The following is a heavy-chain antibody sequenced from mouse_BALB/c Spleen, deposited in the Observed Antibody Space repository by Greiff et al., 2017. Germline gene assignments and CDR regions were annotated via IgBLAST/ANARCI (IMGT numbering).Heavy chain of an antibody. CDR3: ASYCGNFDWFAY. CDR1: GFNINDTY. Sequence: VHVKQSGAELVKPGASVKLSCTASGFNINDTYMHWVKQRPEQGLEWIGRIDPANGNTKYDPKFQGKATITADKSSNTDYLKLSSLTSEDTAVYYCASYCGNFDWFAYWGQGTLVTVSA. CDR2: IDPANGNT. J-gene: IGHJ3*01. V-gene: IGHV14-3*02. D-gene: IGHD2-10*01.